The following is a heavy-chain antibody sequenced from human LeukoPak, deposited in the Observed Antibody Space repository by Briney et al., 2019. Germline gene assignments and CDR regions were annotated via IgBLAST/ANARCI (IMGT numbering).Heavy chain of an antibody. CDR2: IYYSGST. V-gene: IGHV4-39*07. Sequence: PSETLSLTCTVSGGSISSSRYYWSWIRQPPGKGLEWIGSIYYSGSTYYNPSLRSRITISVDTSKNQFSLKLSSVTAADTAVYYCASLAAQHYYYYMDVWGKGTTVTVSS. J-gene: IGHJ6*03. CDR3: ASLAAQHYYYYMDV. CDR1: GGSISSSRYY. D-gene: IGHD6-13*01.